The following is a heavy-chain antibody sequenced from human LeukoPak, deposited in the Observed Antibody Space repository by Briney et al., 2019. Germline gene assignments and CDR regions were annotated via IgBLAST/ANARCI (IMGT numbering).Heavy chain of an antibody. V-gene: IGHV3-23*01. CDR3: ANLNTMVRGINAFDF. J-gene: IGHJ3*01. CDR2: ISGSGGST. CDR1: GFTFSSYA. Sequence: GGSLRLSCAASGFTFSSYAMSWVRQAPGKGLEWVSAISGSGGSTYYADSVKGRFTISRDNSKNTLYLQMNSLRAEDTAVYYCANLNTMVRGINAFDFWGQGTTVTVSS. D-gene: IGHD3-10*01.